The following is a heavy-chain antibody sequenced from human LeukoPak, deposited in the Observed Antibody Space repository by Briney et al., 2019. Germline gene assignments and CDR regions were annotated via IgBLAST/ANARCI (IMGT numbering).Heavy chain of an antibody. J-gene: IGHJ4*02. CDR3: AARSSSWSTSPAY. D-gene: IGHD6-13*01. V-gene: IGHV4-39*01. Sequence: SETLSLTCTVSGGSISSSSYYWGWIRQPPGKGLEWIGSIYYSGSTYYNPSLKSRVTISVDTSKNQFSLKLSSVTAADTAVYYCAARSSSWSTSPAYWGQGTLVTVSS. CDR1: GGSISSSSYY. CDR2: IYYSGST.